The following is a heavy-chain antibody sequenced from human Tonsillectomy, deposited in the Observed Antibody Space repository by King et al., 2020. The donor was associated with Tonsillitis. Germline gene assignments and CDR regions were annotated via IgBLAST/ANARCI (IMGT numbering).Heavy chain of an antibody. V-gene: IGHV1-69*12. Sequence: LQLVQSGAEVKKPGSSVKVSCKASGGTFSSYAINWVRQAPGQGLEWMGGIIPIFGTANYSQKFQGRVTITADESTSTAYMELSSLRSEDTAVYYCAGGDCSGGSCYSFVHYYYYGMDVWGQGTTVTVSS. J-gene: IGHJ6*02. CDR2: IIPIFGTA. D-gene: IGHD2-15*01. CDR3: AGGDCSGGSCYSFVHYYYYGMDV. CDR1: GGTFSSYA.